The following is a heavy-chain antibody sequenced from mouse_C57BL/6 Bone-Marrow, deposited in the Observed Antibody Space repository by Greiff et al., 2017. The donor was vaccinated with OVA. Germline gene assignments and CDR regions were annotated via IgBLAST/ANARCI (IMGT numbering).Heavy chain of an antibody. J-gene: IGHJ2*01. CDR1: GYTFTSYW. CDR2: IHPNSGST. Sequence: QVQLQQPGAELVKPGASVKLSCKASGYTFTSYWMHWVKQRPGQGLEWIGMIHPNSGSTNYNEKFKSKATLTVAKSSSTAYMQLSSLTSEDSAVYYCARWAYYSNYVGYWGQGTTLTVSS. CDR3: ARWAYYSNYVGY. D-gene: IGHD2-5*01. V-gene: IGHV1-64*01.